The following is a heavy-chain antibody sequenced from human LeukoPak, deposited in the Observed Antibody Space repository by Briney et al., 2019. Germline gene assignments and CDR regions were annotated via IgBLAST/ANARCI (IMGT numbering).Heavy chain of an antibody. CDR2: IYYSGST. CDR1: GGSIRSSSYY. V-gene: IGHV4-39*01. Sequence: ASETLSLTCTVSGGSIRSSSYYWGWIRQPPGKGLEWIGSIYYSGSTYYNASLKSRGTISVDTSKNQFSLKLSSVTAADTAVYYCARQADDSSSSLVYFDYWGQGTLVTVSS. CDR3: ARQADDSSSSLVYFDY. D-gene: IGHD6-6*01. J-gene: IGHJ4*02.